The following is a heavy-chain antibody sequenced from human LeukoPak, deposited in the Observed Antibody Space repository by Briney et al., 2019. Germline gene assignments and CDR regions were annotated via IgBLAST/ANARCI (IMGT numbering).Heavy chain of an antibody. CDR3: AKDLHYGSADY. Sequence: GGSLRLSCAASGFTFSTYWMHWVRQVPGTGLVWVSFINTDGENTNYADSVKGRFIISRDNAKNTLYLQMNSVRAEDADVYYCAKDLHYGSADYWGRGIQVTVSS. CDR1: GFTFSTYW. D-gene: IGHD3-10*01. V-gene: IGHV3-74*01. J-gene: IGHJ4*02. CDR2: INTDGENT.